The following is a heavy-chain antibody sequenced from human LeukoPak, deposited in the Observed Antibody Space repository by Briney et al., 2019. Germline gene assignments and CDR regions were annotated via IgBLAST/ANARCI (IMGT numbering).Heavy chain of an antibody. CDR1: GFTVSSNY. D-gene: IGHD2-15*01. CDR2: IYSGGST. V-gene: IGHV3-53*04. CDR3: ARDGGRGRYCSGGSCYSDY. Sequence: GGSLRLSCAASGFTVSSNYMSWVRQAPGKGLEWVSVIYSGGSTYYADSVKGRFTISRLNSKNTLYLQMNSLRAEDTAVYYCARDGGRGRYCSGGSCYSDYWGQGTLVTVSS. J-gene: IGHJ4*02.